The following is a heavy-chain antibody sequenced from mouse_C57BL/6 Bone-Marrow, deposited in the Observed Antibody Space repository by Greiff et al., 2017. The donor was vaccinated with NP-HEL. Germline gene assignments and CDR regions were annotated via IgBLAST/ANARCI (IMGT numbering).Heavy chain of an antibody. Sequence: EVKVEESGGGLVQPGGSLKLSCAASGFTFSDYGMAWVRQAPRKGPEWVAFISNLAYSIYYADTVTGRFTISRENAKNTLYLEMSSLRSEDTAMYYCARWGYYGSRLYYYAMDYWGQGTSVTVSS. V-gene: IGHV5-15*04. J-gene: IGHJ4*01. CDR1: GFTFSDYG. D-gene: IGHD1-1*01. CDR3: ARWGYYGSRLYYYAMDY. CDR2: ISNLAYSI.